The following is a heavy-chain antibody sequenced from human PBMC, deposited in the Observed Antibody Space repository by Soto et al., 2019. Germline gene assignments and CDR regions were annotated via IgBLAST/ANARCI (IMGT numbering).Heavy chain of an antibody. CDR1: GGPLTTYF. CDR3: ARRDELRKTPLGEDY. Sequence: PSETLSLTCNVSGGPLTTYFWSWIRQPPGKGLEWIGYVSYFGTTNYNPSLQSRLTISLDTSKTHFSLKLSSVTAADTAVYYCARRDELRKTPLGEDYWGQGTLVTVSS. J-gene: IGHJ4*02. V-gene: IGHV4-59*12. CDR2: VSYFGTT. D-gene: IGHD1-26*01.